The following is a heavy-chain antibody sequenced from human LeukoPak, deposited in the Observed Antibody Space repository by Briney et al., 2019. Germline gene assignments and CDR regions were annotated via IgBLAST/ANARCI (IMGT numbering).Heavy chain of an antibody. V-gene: IGHV3-21*01. CDR2: ISSSSSYI. J-gene: IGHJ6*03. D-gene: IGHD5-24*01. Sequence: GGSLRLSCAASGFTFSSYSMNWVRQAPGKGLEWVSSISSSSSYIYYADSVKGRFTISRDNAKNSLYLQMNSLRAEDTVVYYCARGMATIDGYYYYMDVWGKGTTVTVSS. CDR1: GFTFSSYS. CDR3: ARGMATIDGYYYYMDV.